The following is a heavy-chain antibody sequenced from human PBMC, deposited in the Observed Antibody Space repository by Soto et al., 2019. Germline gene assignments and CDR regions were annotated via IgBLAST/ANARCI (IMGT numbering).Heavy chain of an antibody. CDR3: AREEIGLDDYWYFDL. V-gene: IGHV4-30-2*01. D-gene: IGHD3-22*01. Sequence: QLHRQESGSGLVKPSQTLSLTCAVPGGSISSGGYSWSWLRQPPGKGLEWMGYIYHSGSTYYNPSLKSRVTIAVDRSKNQVSLKLSSVTAADTALYYCAREEIGLDDYWYFDLWGRGNLVSVTS. CDR1: GGSISSGGYS. CDR2: IYHSGST. J-gene: IGHJ2*01.